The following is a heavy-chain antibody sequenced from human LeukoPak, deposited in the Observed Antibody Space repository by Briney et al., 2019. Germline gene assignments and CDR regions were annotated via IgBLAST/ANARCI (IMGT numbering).Heavy chain of an antibody. J-gene: IGHJ4*02. CDR3: AREGPEGGFDY. V-gene: IGHV4-31*03. Sequence: SQTLSLTCTVSGGSIGSGGYYWSWIRQHPGKGLEWIGYIYYSGGTYYNPSLKSRVTISVDTSKNQFSLKLSSVTAADTAVYYCAREGPEGGFDYWGQGTLVTVSS. CDR2: IYYSGGT. CDR1: GGSIGSGGYY. D-gene: IGHD3-16*01.